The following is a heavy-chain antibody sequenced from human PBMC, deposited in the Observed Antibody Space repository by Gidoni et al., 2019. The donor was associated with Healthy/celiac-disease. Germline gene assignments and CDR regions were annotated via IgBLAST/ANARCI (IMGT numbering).Heavy chain of an antibody. D-gene: IGHD2-15*01. J-gene: IGHJ5*02. CDR2: ILPIFGTA. Sequence: QVQLVQSGAEVKKPGSSVKVSCKASGGTSSSYAISGVRQAPGKGLEWMGGILPIFGTANYAQKFQGRVTITADKSTSTAYMELSSLRSEDTAVYYCAGRGGPEHNWFDPWGQGTLVTVSS. CDR1: GGTSSSYA. CDR3: AGRGGPEHNWFDP. V-gene: IGHV1-69*06.